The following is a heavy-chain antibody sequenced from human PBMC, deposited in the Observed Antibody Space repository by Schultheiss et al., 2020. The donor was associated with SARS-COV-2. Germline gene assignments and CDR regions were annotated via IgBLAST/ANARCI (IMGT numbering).Heavy chain of an antibody. CDR1: GFSFSDAW. CDR2: ILKKSDGGTT. Sequence: GGSLRLSCAASGFSFSDAWMTWVRQAPGKGLEWVGRILKKSDGGTTQYADPVKGRFTISRDKSKNRLYLQMDSLRAEDTAVYYCAKEYYYDSSGHSPFDYWGQGTLVTVSS. CDR3: AKEYYYDSSGHSPFDY. J-gene: IGHJ4*02. D-gene: IGHD3-22*01. V-gene: IGHV3-15*01.